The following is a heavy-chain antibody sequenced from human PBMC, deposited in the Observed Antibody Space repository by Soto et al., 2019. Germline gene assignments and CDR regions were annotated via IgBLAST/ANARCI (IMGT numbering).Heavy chain of an antibody. J-gene: IGHJ4*02. Sequence: QITLKESGPTVVKPTQTLTLTCTFSGFSLITSGVGVGWIRQPPGKALEWLAVIYWDDDKRYSPSLKTRLTITKDTSTHPVVLTMTNMDPVDTGTYYCAHPPYTVTYLERELDYWGQGTLVTVSS. V-gene: IGHV2-5*02. D-gene: IGHD4-17*01. CDR1: GFSLITSGVG. CDR2: IYWDDDK. CDR3: AHPPYTVTYLERELDY.